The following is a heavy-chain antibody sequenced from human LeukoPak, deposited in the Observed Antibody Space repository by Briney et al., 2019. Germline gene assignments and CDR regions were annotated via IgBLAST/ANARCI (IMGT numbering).Heavy chain of an antibody. CDR1: GGSISGYY. V-gene: IGHV4-59*08. D-gene: IGHD6-13*01. Sequence: PSETLSLTCSVSGGSISGYYWSWIRQPPGKGLEWICYIYFTGTTNYYPSLQSRVTISLDTSKNQFSLKLRSVTAADTAVYYCARGGSWYGDWGQGTLVTVSS. CDR2: IYFTGTT. CDR3: ARGGSWYGD. J-gene: IGHJ4*02.